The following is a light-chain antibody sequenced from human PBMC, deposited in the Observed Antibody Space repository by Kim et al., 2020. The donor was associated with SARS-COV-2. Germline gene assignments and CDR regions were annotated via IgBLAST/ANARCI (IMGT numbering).Light chain of an antibody. CDR2: GAS. J-gene: IGKJ2*01. CDR1: QSVSSSY. V-gene: IGKV3-20*01. CDR3: QQYGSSPRYT. Sequence: SPRQRVTLSCRGSQSVSSSYLAWYQQKPGQAPRLLIYGASSRATGIPDRFSGSGSGTDFSLTISRVEPEDFAVYYCQQYGSSPRYTFGQGTKLEI.